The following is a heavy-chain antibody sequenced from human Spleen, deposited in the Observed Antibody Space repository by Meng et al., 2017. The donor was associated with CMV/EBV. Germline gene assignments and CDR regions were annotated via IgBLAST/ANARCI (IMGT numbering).Heavy chain of an antibody. CDR3: AGGPRGWEEWTNFDY. Sequence: ASVKVSCKASDYTFSNYGITWVRQAPGQGLEWMGWISAYNANTNYAQKFQGRVTVTTDTSATTAYMEVRSLRFDDTAVYYCAGGPRGWEEWTNFDYWGQGTLVTVSS. D-gene: IGHD1-26*01. CDR1: DYTFSNYG. J-gene: IGHJ4*02. CDR2: ISAYNANT. V-gene: IGHV1-18*01.